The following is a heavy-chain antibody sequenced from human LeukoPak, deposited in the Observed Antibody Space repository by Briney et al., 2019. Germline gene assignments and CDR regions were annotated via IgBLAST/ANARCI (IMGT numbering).Heavy chain of an antibody. CDR2: ISSSGTYT. CDR1: GFTFSSYW. J-gene: IGHJ4*02. V-gene: IGHV3-21*01. D-gene: IGHD3-22*01. CDR3: ARDQGYDSRGYYYPYHFDC. Sequence: KPGGSLRLSCAASGFTFSSYWMHWVRQAPGKGLVWVSSISSSGTYTYYADSVKGRFTISRDNAKNSLYLQMNSLRAEDTAVYYCARDQGYDSRGYYYPYHFDCWGQGTLVTVSS.